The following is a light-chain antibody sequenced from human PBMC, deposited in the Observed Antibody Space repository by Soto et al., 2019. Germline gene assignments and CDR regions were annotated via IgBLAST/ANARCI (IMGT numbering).Light chain of an antibody. Sequence: DIQLTQSPSFLSASVGDRVTITCRASQGIYTYLAWYQQKPGKAPELLIYAASTLQSGVPSRFSVSVSGTEFTLTINSLQPEHFANYYSQHLNSEPWTLGQGTKVKIK. CDR1: QGIYTY. CDR3: QHLNSEPWT. J-gene: IGKJ1*01. CDR2: AAS. V-gene: IGKV1-9*01.